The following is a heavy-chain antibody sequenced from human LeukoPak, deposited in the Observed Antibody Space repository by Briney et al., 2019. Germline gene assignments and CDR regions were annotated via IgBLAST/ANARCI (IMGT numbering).Heavy chain of an antibody. CDR1: GGSISSSSYY. CDR3: ARGPRPRLF. V-gene: IGHV4-39*07. Sequence: SETLSLTCTVSGGSISSSSYYWGWIRQPPGKGLEWIGSIYYSGSTYYNPSLKSRVTISVDTSKNQFSLKLSSVTAADTAVYYCARGPRPRLFWGQGTMVTVSS. J-gene: IGHJ3*01. D-gene: IGHD4/OR15-4a*01. CDR2: IYYSGST.